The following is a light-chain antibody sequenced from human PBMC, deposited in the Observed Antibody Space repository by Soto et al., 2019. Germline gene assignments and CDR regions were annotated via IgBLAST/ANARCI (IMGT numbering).Light chain of an antibody. J-gene: IGKJ2*01. V-gene: IGKV1-5*03. CDR3: QHFYSYPYT. CDR2: KVS. Sequence: DNQMTQSPSTLSASVGDRVTITCRASQSINNCLAWYQHKPGKAPNLLIYKVSTLESGVPSRFSGSGSGTDFTLTISSLQPDDFETYYCQHFYSYPYTFAQGTKVDIK. CDR1: QSINNC.